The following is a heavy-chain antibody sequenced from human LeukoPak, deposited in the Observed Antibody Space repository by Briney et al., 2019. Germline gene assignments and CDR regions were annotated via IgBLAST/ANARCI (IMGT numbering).Heavy chain of an antibody. CDR2: IYHSGST. Sequence: PSETLSLTCTVSGYSISSGYYWGWIRQPPGEGLGWIGSIYHSGSTYYNPSLKSRVTISGDTSKTHFSLTLISVTAAHTAVYYCAKSSSSIFDYWGQGTLVTVSS. CDR1: GYSISSGYY. J-gene: IGHJ4*02. CDR3: AKSSSSIFDY. D-gene: IGHD2-21*01. V-gene: IGHV4-38-2*02.